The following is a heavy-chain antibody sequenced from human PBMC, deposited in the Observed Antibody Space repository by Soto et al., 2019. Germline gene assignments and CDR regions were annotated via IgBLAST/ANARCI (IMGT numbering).Heavy chain of an antibody. Sequence: QVQLVESGGGVVQPGRSLRLSCAASGSTFSSYGMHWVRQAPGKGLEWVAVIWYDGSNKYYADSVKGRFTISRDNSKNTLYLQMNSLRAEDTAVYYCAREWEHNAFDIWGQGTMVTVSS. CDR3: AREWEHNAFDI. V-gene: IGHV3-33*01. CDR1: GSTFSSYG. CDR2: IWYDGSNK. D-gene: IGHD1-26*01. J-gene: IGHJ3*02.